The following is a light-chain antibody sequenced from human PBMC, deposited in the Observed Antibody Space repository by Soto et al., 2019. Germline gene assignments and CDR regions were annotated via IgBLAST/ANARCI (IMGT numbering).Light chain of an antibody. V-gene: IGKV3-15*01. CDR3: QQYNNWPLT. CDR2: GTS. Sequence: EIVMTQSPATLSVSPGERATLSCRASQGVSSNLAWYQQKRGQAPRLLIYGTSTRATGIPARFSGSGSGTEFTLTISSLQSEDFAVYYCQQYNNWPLTFGGGTKVEIK. CDR1: QGVSSN. J-gene: IGKJ4*01.